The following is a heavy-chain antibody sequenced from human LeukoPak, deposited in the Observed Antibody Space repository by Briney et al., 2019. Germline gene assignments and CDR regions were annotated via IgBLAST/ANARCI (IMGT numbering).Heavy chain of an antibody. D-gene: IGHD1-1*01. CDR2: IYTSGST. CDR3: ARESPRRLPSGFDY. J-gene: IGHJ4*02. CDR1: GGSISSYY. V-gene: IGHV4-4*07. Sequence: SETLSLTCTVSGGSISSYYWSWIRQPAGKGLEWIGRIYTSGSTNYNPSLKSRVTMSVDTSKNQFSLKLSSVTAADTAVYYCARESPRRLPSGFDYWGQGTLVTVSS.